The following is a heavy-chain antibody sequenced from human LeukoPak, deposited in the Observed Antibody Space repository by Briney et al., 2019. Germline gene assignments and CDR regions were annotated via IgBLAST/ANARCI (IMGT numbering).Heavy chain of an antibody. D-gene: IGHD3-22*01. J-gene: IGHJ4*02. CDR3: ARSDRSGFYFDDY. V-gene: IGHV1-18*01. CDR2: IGAYNGNT. CDR1: GYTFTSYA. Sequence: ASVKVSCKASGYTFTSYAISWVRQAPGQGLEWMGWIGAYNGNTNYAQKIQGRVTMTTDTSTSTAYMELRSLRSDDTAVYYCARSDRSGFYFDDYWGQGTLVTVSS.